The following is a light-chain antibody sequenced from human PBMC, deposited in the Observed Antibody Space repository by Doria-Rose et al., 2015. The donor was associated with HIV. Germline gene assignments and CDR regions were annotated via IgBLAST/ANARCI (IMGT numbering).Light chain of an antibody. Sequence: LTQSPGTLSLSPGERATLSCTASQRVSAHYLAWYQQRPGQSPRLLIYGASSRATDIPDRFSGSGSGTDFTLTISRLEPEDFAVYYCHQYASSRTFGQGTKVEIK. CDR1: QRVSAHY. J-gene: IGKJ1*01. CDR3: HQYASSRT. CDR2: GAS. V-gene: IGKV3-20*01.